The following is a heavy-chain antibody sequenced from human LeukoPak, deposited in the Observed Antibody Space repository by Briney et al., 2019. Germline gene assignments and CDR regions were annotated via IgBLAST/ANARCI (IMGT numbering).Heavy chain of an antibody. J-gene: IGHJ3*02. V-gene: IGHV4-59*01. CDR3: AREIAATGARSFDI. CDR1: GGSISSYY. CDR2: IYYSGST. D-gene: IGHD6-13*01. Sequence: PSETLSLTCTVSGGSISSYYWSWLRQPPGKGLEWIGYIYYSGSTNYNPSLKSRVTISVDTSKNQFSLKLSSVTAADTAVYYCAREIAATGARSFDIWGQETMVTVSS.